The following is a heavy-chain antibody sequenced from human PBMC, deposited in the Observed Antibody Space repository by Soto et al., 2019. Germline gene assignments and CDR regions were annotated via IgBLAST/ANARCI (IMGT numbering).Heavy chain of an antibody. J-gene: IGHJ4*02. V-gene: IGHV3-23*01. CDR2: IKSDGTST. D-gene: IGHD3-16*01. CDR3: AQLGLMTFSHKHYFNH. Sequence: GWIRQAPGEGLEWISAIKSDGTSTYYAASVEDRFTISRDNSKNTLYLQLNSLRAEDTAVYYCAQLGLMTFSHKHYFNHWGRGTLVP.